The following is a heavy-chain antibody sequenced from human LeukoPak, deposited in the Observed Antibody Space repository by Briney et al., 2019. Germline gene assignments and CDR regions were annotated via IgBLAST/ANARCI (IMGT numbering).Heavy chain of an antibody. CDR1: GYSTSSNYY. Sequence: ETLSLTCTVSGYSTSSNYYWAWIRQPPGKGLEWVSSISSSSSYIYYADSVKGRFTISRDNAKNSLYLQMNSLRAEDTAVYYCARVLVYDYVPDAFDIWGQGTMVTVSS. D-gene: IGHD3-16*01. J-gene: IGHJ3*02. V-gene: IGHV3-21*01. CDR2: ISSSSSYI. CDR3: ARVLVYDYVPDAFDI.